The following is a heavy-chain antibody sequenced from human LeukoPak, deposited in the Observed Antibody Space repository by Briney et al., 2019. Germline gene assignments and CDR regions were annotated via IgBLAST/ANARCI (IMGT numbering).Heavy chain of an antibody. J-gene: IGHJ6*03. V-gene: IGHV4-59*08. CDR2: SNYIGST. Sequence: SETLSLTCTVSGGSISSYYWSWIRQPPGKGLEGVGNSNYIGSTNYNPSLKSRVTISVDTSKNQFSLKLSSVTAADTAVYYCARLVVPAARAYYYYYYMDVWGKGTTVTVSS. CDR1: GGSISSYY. D-gene: IGHD2-2*01. CDR3: ARLVVPAARAYYYYYYMDV.